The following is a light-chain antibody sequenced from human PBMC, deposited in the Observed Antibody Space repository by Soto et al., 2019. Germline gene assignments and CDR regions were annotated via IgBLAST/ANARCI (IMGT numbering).Light chain of an antibody. CDR2: RAS. Sequence: DIQMTQSPSTLSASVGDTVSITCRASENIGRWLAWYQQKPGEAPKLLIQRASNLQRGVPTRFSGGGSGTEFTLTISSLYSSDFGNYYCQQYGRFSCYFGPGTRVEIK. J-gene: IGKJ3*01. CDR3: QQYGRFSCY. CDR1: ENIGRW. V-gene: IGKV1-5*03.